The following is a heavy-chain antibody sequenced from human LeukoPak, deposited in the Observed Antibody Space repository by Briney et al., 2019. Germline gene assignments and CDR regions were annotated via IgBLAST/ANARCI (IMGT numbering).Heavy chain of an antibody. Sequence: ASVKVSCKASGGTFSSYAISWVRQAPGQGLEWMGRIIPIFGTANYAQKFQGRVTITTDESTNTAYMELSSLRSEDTAVYYCAETRDSSGWYRSFDYWGQGTLVTVSS. CDR2: IIPIFGTA. J-gene: IGHJ4*02. V-gene: IGHV1-69*05. D-gene: IGHD6-19*01. CDR1: GGTFSSYA. CDR3: AETRDSSGWYRSFDY.